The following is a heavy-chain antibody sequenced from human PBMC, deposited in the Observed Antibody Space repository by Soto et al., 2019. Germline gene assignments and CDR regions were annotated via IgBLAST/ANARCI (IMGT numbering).Heavy chain of an antibody. Sequence: PSATLSLTCTVSGGSVSSGSYYWSWIRQPPGKGLEWIGYIYYSGSTNYNPSLKSRVTISVDTSKNQFSLKLSSVTAADTAVYYCARDDDYGGNSAYWGQGTLVTVSS. CDR3: ARDDDYGGNSAY. J-gene: IGHJ4*02. D-gene: IGHD4-17*01. CDR2: IYYSGST. V-gene: IGHV4-61*01. CDR1: GGSVSSGSYY.